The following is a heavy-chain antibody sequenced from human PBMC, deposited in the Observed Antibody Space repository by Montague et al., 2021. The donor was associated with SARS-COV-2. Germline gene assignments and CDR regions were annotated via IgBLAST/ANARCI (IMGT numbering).Heavy chain of an antibody. CDR3: ARITIQLERRPFDS. V-gene: IGHV4-34*01. D-gene: IGHD1-1*01. J-gene: IGHJ4*02. Sequence: SETLSLTCEVYGGSLSGYYWSWIRQPPGKGLEWIGEINHSGSANYNPSLKSRVTISLDTSKNQFSLMLSSVTAADTAVYFCARITIQLERRPFDSWGQGTLVTVS. CDR2: INHSGSA. CDR1: GGSLSGYY.